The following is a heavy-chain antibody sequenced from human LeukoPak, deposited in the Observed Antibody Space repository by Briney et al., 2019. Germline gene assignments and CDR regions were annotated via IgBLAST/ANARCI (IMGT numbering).Heavy chain of an antibody. CDR1: GDSIY. D-gene: IGHD3-9*01. J-gene: IGHJ4*02. CDR3: AIVTSHRQYFDR. Sequence: SETLSLTCSVSGDSIYWSWVRQSPGKGLQWIGTVFSGGATSYSPSLASRVTMSLDKSKSHFSLQLSSVTAADTAIYYCAIVTSHRQYFDRWGQGTLVTVSS. CDR2: VFSGGAT. V-gene: IGHV4-4*08.